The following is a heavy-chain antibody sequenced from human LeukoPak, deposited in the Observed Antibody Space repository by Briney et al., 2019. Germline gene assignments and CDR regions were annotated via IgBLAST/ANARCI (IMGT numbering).Heavy chain of an antibody. V-gene: IGHV3-23*01. D-gene: IGHD1-26*01. CDR3: AKEGFGNYYSAYFDY. J-gene: IGHJ4*02. Sequence: PGGSLRLSCAASGFTFSSYAMSWVRQAPGKGLEWVSAISGSAGSTYYADSVKGRFTISRDNSKNTLYLQVNGLRAEDTAVYYCAKEGFGNYYSAYFDYWGQGTLVTVSS. CDR2: ISGSAGST. CDR1: GFTFSSYA.